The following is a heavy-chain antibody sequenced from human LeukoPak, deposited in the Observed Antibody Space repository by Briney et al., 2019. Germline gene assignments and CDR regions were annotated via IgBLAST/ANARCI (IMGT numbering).Heavy chain of an antibody. CDR3: AKATIQEWLVPFYYYYMDV. J-gene: IGHJ6*03. CDR2: ISGSGGST. V-gene: IGHV3-23*01. D-gene: IGHD6-19*01. Sequence: PGGSLRLSCAASGFTFSSYAMSWVRQAPGKGLEWVSAISGSGGSTYYADSVKGRFTISRDNSKNTLYLQMNSLRAEDTAVYYCAKATIQEWLVPFYYYYMDVWGKGTTVTVSS. CDR1: GFTFSSYA.